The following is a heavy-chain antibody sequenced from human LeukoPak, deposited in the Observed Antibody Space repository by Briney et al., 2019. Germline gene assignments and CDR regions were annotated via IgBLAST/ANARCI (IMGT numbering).Heavy chain of an antibody. D-gene: IGHD6-6*01. J-gene: IGHJ5*02. CDR3: ARKGGGQLVNTRRWFDP. Sequence: GGSLRLSCAASGFDLSSHWMHWVRQAPGKGLVWLSRINGDGRNTGYADSVKGRFTISRDNAKNTLYLQMNSLRAEDTAVYYCARKGGGQLVNTRRWFDPWGQGTLVTVSS. CDR2: INGDGRNT. V-gene: IGHV3-74*01. CDR1: GFDLSSHW.